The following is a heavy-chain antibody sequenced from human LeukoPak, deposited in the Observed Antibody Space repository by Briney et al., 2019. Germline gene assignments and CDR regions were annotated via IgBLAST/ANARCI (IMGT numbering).Heavy chain of an antibody. CDR1: GYTFTGYY. J-gene: IGHJ3*02. D-gene: IGHD2-15*01. V-gene: IGHV1-2*02. CDR2: INPNSGGI. Sequence: ASVKVSCKASGYTFTGYYMHWVRQAPGQGLEGMGWINPNSGGINYAQKFQGRVTMTRDTSISTAYMDLSSLRSDDTAVYYCARGPYSHGAFDIWGQGTMVTVSS. CDR3: ARGPYSHGAFDI.